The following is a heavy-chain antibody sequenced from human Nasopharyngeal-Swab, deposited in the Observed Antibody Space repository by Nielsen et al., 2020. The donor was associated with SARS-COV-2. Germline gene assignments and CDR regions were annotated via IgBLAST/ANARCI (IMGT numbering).Heavy chain of an antibody. CDR1: GGSISRRRYY. CDR3: ARQWYCSGGSCYPPGAFDI. D-gene: IGHD2-15*01. CDR2: IYYSGST. Sequence: AETLSLTCTVSGGSISRRRYYGGRSRQPPGKRQERIGSIYYSGSTYYNPSLKSRVTVSVDTSKNQFSLKLNSVTAADTAMYYCARQWYCSGGSCYPPGAFDIWGQGTMVTVSS. J-gene: IGHJ3*02. V-gene: IGHV4-39*01.